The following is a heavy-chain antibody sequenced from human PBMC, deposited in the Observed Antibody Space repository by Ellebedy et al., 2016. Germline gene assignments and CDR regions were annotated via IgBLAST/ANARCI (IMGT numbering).Heavy chain of an antibody. CDR2: IYHGGST. Sequence: SETLSLTCTVSGGSISSSDWWSWVRQPPGKGLEWIGEIYHGGSTNYNPSLKSRVTISVDKSKNQFSLKLSSVTAADTAVYYCARVPIVGVPYFDYWGQGTLVTVSS. J-gene: IGHJ4*02. D-gene: IGHD1-26*01. CDR3: ARVPIVGVPYFDY. CDR1: GGSISSSDW. V-gene: IGHV4-4*02.